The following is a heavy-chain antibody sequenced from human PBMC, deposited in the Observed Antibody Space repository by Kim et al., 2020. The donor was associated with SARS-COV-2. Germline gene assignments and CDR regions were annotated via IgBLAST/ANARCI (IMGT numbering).Heavy chain of an antibody. V-gene: IGHV3-53*01. CDR3: AFSSGSYPYYYYGMDV. J-gene: IGHJ6*02. CDR1: GFTVSSNY. Sequence: GGSLRLSCAASGFTVSSNYMSWVRQAPGKGLEWVSVIYSGGSTYYADSVKGRFTISRDNSKNTLYLQMNSLRAEDTAVYYCAFSSGSYPYYYYGMDVWGQGTTVTVSS. CDR2: IYSGGST. D-gene: IGHD3-10*01.